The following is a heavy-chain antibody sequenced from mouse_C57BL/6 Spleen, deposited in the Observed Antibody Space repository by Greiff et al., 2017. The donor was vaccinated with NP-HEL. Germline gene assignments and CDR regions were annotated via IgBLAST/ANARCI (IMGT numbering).Heavy chain of an antibody. V-gene: IGHV1-18*01. J-gene: IGHJ1*03. CDR1: GYTFTDYN. CDR3: ARSDDYEYFDV. Sequence: VQLQQSGPELVKPGASVKIPCKASGYTFTDYNMDWVKQSHGKSLEWIGDINPNNGGTIYNQKFKGKATLTVDKSSSTAYMELRSLTSEDTAVYYCARSDDYEYFDVWGTGTTVTVSS. CDR2: INPNNGGT. D-gene: IGHD2-4*01.